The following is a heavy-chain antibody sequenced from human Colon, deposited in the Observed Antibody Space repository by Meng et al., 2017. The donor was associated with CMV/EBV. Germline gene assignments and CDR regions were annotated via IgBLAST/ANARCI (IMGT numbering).Heavy chain of an antibody. CDR3: ARGGGPNWFDP. CDR1: GYTFSSYF. V-gene: IGHV1-18*01. Sequence: CKASGYTFSSYFIIGVRQAPGEGLEWMGYISGSSGSPNYAQKFQDRISMTTDTSTSTAYMELRSLRSDDTAVYYCARGGGPNWFDPWGQGTLVTVSS. J-gene: IGHJ5*02. D-gene: IGHD3-16*01. CDR2: ISGSSGSP.